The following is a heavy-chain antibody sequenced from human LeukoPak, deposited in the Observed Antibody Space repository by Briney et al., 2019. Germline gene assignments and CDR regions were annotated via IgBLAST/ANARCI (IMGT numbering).Heavy chain of an antibody. J-gene: IGHJ4*02. CDR2: INSGSTYT. V-gene: IGHV3-21*01. Sequence: GGSLRLSCAASRFIFSNYAMHWVRQAPGKGLEWVSSINSGSTYTYYTESVKGRFTVSRDNAKNSLFLQMNSLRAEDTAIYYCARSLTTLTYEGYWGQGTLVTVSS. CDR3: ARSLTTLTYEGY. D-gene: IGHD1-1*01. CDR1: RFIFSNYA.